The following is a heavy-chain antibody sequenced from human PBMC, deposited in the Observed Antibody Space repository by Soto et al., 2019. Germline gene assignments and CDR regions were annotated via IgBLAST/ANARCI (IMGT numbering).Heavy chain of an antibody. D-gene: IGHD4-17*01. CDR2: IIPIFGTA. V-gene: IGHV1-69*13. Sequence: SVKVSCKASGGTFSSYAISWVRQAPGQGLEWMGGIIPIFGTANYAQKFQGRVTITADESTSTAYMELSSLRSDDTAVYYCARGPSMDYGDHYDYWGQGTLVTVSS. J-gene: IGHJ4*02. CDR1: GGTFSSYA. CDR3: ARGPSMDYGDHYDY.